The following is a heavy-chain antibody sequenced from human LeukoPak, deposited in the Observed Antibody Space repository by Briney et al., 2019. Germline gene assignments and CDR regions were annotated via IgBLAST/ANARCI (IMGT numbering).Heavy chain of an antibody. J-gene: IGHJ5*02. D-gene: IGHD3-10*01. CDR3: ARGRYMVRGVIVIWFDP. Sequence: ASVKVSCKASGYTFTSYGISWVRQAPGQGLEWMGWISAYNGNTNYAQKLQGRVTMTTDTSTSTAYMELRSLRSDDTAVYYCARGRYMVRGVIVIWFDPWGQGTLVTVSS. CDR1: GYTFTSYG. CDR2: ISAYNGNT. V-gene: IGHV1-18*01.